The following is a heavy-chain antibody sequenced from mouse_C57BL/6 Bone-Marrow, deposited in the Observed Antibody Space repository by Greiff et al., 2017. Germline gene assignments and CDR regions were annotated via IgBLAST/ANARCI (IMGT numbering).Heavy chain of an antibody. J-gene: IGHJ3*01. CDR2: ISSGSSTI. CDR3: ARPGGWLLPFAY. Sequence: DVKLVESGGGLVKPGGSLKLSCAASGFTFSDYGMHWVRQAPEKGLEWVAYISSGSSTIYYADTVKGRFTISRDNAKNTLFLQMTSLRSEDTAMYYCARPGGWLLPFAYWGQGTLVTVSA. CDR1: GFTFSDYG. D-gene: IGHD2-3*01. V-gene: IGHV5-17*01.